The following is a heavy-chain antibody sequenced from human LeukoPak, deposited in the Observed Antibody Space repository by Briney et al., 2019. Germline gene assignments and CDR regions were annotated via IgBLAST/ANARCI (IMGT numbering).Heavy chain of an antibody. V-gene: IGHV3-23*01. CDR3: AKDPRGNYVAWLDP. CDR1: GFTFNTYA. D-gene: IGHD4-11*01. CDR2: ISASGVTT. J-gene: IGHJ5*02. Sequence: GGSLRLSCATSGFTFNTYAMSWVRQAPGKGLEWVSGISASGVTTHYADSVKGRFTISRDNSKNTLYLRMNSLRVEDTAIYYCAKDPRGNYVAWLDPWGQGTLVTVSS.